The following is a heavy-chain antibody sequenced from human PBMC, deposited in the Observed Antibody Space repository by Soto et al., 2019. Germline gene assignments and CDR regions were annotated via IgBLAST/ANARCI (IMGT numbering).Heavy chain of an antibody. Sequence: GESLKISCKGSGYSFTSYWIAWVRQMPGKGLEWMGIIYPGDSDTRYSPSFQGQVTFSADKSITTAYLQWGSLKASDTAMYHCARHLLKLGSISPDDAFDIWGQGTMVT. CDR1: GYSFTSYW. CDR2: IYPGDSDT. D-gene: IGHD2-21*01. J-gene: IGHJ3*02. CDR3: ARHLLKLGSISPDDAFDI. V-gene: IGHV5-51*01.